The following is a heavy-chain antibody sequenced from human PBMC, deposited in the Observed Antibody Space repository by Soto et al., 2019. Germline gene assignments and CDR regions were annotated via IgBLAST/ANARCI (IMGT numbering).Heavy chain of an antibody. J-gene: IGHJ5*02. V-gene: IGHV4-30-2*01. D-gene: IGHD4-17*01. CDR3: ARGHGDYSTRWFDP. CDR1: GGSISSGGYS. CDR2: IYHSGST. Sequence: QLQLQESGSGLVKPSQTLSLTCAVSGGSISSGGYSWSWIRQPPGKGLEWIGYIYHSGSTYYNPSLKSRFTISVDRAKNQFSLKLSSVTAADTAVYYCARGHGDYSTRWFDPWGQGTLVTVSS.